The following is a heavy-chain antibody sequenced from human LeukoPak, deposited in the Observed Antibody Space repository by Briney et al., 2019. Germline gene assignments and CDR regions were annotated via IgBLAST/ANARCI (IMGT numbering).Heavy chain of an antibody. J-gene: IGHJ6*02. CDR2: IYTSGST. CDR1: GGSISSYY. D-gene: IGHD3-16*02. V-gene: IGHV4-4*07. Sequence: SETLSLTCTVSGGSISSYYCSCIRQPAGKGLEWIGRIYTSGSTNYNPSLKSRVTMSVDTSKNQFSLKLSSVTAADTAVYYCARETPDDYVWGSYRSPLVGVADVWGQGTTVTVSS. CDR3: ARETPDDYVWGSYRSPLVGVADV.